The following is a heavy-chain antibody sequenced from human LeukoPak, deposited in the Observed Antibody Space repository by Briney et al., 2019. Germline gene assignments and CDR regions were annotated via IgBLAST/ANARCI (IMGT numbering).Heavy chain of an antibody. Sequence: ASVKVSCKASGYTFTGYYMHWVRQAPGQGLEWRGWFNPNSGGTDCAQKFQGRVSRTRDTSISTAYVELSRLRSDDTAVYYCARILGYCSSTSCVDWGQGTLVTVSS. J-gene: IGHJ4*02. D-gene: IGHD2-2*01. V-gene: IGHV1-2*02. CDR3: ARILGYCSSTSCVD. CDR2: FNPNSGGT. CDR1: GYTFTGYY.